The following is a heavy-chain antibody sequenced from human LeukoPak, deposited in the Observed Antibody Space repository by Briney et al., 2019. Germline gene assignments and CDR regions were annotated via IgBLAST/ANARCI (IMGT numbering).Heavy chain of an antibody. J-gene: IGHJ4*01. CDR2: VNPKSGVT. Sequence: ASVTVSCKASGYTFIGYYIHWVRQAPGQGLEWMGSVNPKSGVTDYAQKFQGRITLTRDTSSSTAYMELNRLTSDDTAVYYCARDTGFPFFDFWGHGALVTVSS. CDR1: GYTFIGYY. CDR3: ARDTGFPFFDF. V-gene: IGHV1-2*02.